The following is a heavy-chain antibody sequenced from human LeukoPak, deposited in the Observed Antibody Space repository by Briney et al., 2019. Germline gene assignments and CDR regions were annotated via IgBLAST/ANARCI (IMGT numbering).Heavy chain of an antibody. Sequence: GGSLRLSCAACGFTFSHYSIDWVRQAPGKGLERVASITSSSSHIYYADSVKGRFTISRDNAKNEVYLQMNSLRAEDTAVYYCAREGRYCSSTSCYRSWFDPWGQGTLVTVSS. J-gene: IGHJ5*02. V-gene: IGHV3-21*01. CDR1: GFTFSHYS. D-gene: IGHD2-2*02. CDR3: AREGRYCSSTSCYRSWFDP. CDR2: ITSSSSHI.